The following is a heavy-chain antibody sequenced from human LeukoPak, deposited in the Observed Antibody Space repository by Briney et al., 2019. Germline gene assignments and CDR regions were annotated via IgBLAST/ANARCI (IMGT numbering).Heavy chain of an antibody. J-gene: IGHJ6*02. CDR3: ASEVVVEGGMDV. CDR2: MNSNSANT. CDR1: GYTFTSYD. D-gene: IGHD2-15*01. V-gene: IGHV1-8*01. Sequence: ASVKVSCKASGYTFTSYDINWVRQATGQGLEWMGWMNSNSANTGYAQKFQGRVTMTRNTSISTAYMELSSLRSEDTAVYYCASEVVVEGGMDVWGQGTTVTVSS.